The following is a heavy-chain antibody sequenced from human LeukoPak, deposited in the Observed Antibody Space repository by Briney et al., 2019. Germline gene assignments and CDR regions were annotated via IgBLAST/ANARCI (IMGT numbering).Heavy chain of an antibody. CDR1: GFTFSSYS. CDR3: ARDLSLWFGPAGAFDI. Sequence: NPGGSLRLSCAASGFTFSSYSMNWVRQAPGKGLEWVSSISSSSSYIYYADSVKGRFTISRDNAKNSLYLQMNSLRAEDTAVYYCARDLSLWFGPAGAFDIWGQGTMVTVSS. D-gene: IGHD3-10*01. CDR2: ISSSSSYI. J-gene: IGHJ3*02. V-gene: IGHV3-21*01.